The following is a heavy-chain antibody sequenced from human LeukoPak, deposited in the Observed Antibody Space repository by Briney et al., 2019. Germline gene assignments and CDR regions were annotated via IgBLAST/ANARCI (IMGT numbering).Heavy chain of an antibody. CDR1: GFTFSSYW. CDR2: INSDGSST. V-gene: IGHV3-74*01. Sequence: PGGSLRLSCAASGFTFSSYWMHWVRQAPGKGLVWVSRINSDGSSTSYADSVKGRFTISRDNAKNTLYLQMNSLRAEDTAVYYCARLSGDQLLGGDYYMDVWGKGTTVTISS. D-gene: IGHD2-2*01. J-gene: IGHJ6*03. CDR3: ARLSGDQLLGGDYYMDV.